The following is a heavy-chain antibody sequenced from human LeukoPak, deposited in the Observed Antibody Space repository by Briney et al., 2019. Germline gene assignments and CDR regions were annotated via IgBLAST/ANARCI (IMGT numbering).Heavy chain of an antibody. CDR2: INRDGSI. Sequence: TGGSLRLSCAASGFSVSSNYMNWIRQAPGKGLEWVSVINRDGSIYYADSVKGRFTISRDNSKNTVYLQMNSLRAEDTAVYYCARDRGLGGFFDYWGQETLDTVSS. V-gene: IGHV3-53*01. J-gene: IGHJ4*02. CDR3: ARDRGLGGFFDY. D-gene: IGHD3-10*01. CDR1: GFSVSSNY.